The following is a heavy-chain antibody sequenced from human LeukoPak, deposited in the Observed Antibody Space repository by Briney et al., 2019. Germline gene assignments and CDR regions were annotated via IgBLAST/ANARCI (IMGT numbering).Heavy chain of an antibody. CDR1: GFTFSSYS. J-gene: IGHJ4*02. V-gene: IGHV3-21*01. CDR3: ARSRYDSSGYYGIIGN. CDR2: ISSSSIYK. D-gene: IGHD3-22*01. Sequence: GGSLRLSCAASGFTFSSYSMNWVRQSPGKGLEWVSSISSSSIYKYYADSVKGRFTISRDNAKKSLYLQMNSLRAEDTAVYYCARSRYDSSGYYGIIGNWGQGTLVTVSS.